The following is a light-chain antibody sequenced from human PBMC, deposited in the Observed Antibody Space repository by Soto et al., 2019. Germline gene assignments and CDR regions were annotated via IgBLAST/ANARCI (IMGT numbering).Light chain of an antibody. CDR1: QSISSY. V-gene: IGKV1-39*01. J-gene: IGKJ1*01. Sequence: DIQMTQSPSSLSASVGDRVTITCRASQSISSYLNWYQQKPGKAPKLLSYAASSLQSGVPSRFRGSGSGTDFTLTISSLQPEDFGSYFCEQSYSTQRTFRQGTKVEIK. CDR3: EQSYSTQRT. CDR2: AAS.